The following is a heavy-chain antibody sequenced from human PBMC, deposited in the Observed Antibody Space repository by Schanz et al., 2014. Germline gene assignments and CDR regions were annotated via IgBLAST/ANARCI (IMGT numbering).Heavy chain of an antibody. CDR1: GGSISSFY. Sequence: QVQLQESGPGLVKSSETLSLTCTVSGGSISSFYWGWIRQPAGKGLEWIGRIYTRGSTNYNPSLNGRVPMSLDTSKNQFSLKLSSVTAADTAVYYCARDRGYDFSFDPWGQGTLVTVSS. CDR2: IYTRGST. D-gene: IGHD3-3*01. V-gene: IGHV4-4*07. J-gene: IGHJ5*02. CDR3: ARDRGYDFSFDP.